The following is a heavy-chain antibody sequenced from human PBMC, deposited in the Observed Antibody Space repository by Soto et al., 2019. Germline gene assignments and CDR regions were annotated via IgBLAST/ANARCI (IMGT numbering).Heavy chain of an antibody. V-gene: IGHV3-23*01. Sequence: EVQLLDSGGGLVQPGGSLRLSCAASGFTFNNYAMTWVRQAPGKGLEWVSAISGGGDTTSYGDSVKGRFTVSRDGSKNTLYLQMGSLRAEDTALYYCAKGRGGSGSLTPRVDFWGQGTLVTVSS. J-gene: IGHJ4*02. CDR1: GFTFNNYA. CDR3: AKGRGGSGSLTPRVDF. D-gene: IGHD3-10*01. CDR2: ISGGGDTT.